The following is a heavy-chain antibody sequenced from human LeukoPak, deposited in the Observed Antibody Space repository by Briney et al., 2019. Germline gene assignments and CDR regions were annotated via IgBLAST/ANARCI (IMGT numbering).Heavy chain of an antibody. V-gene: IGHV3-7*04. CDR2: IKEDGSEK. CDR1: GFTFSRYW. CDR3: ARYSGSYYGSAFDI. Sequence: GGSLRLSCAASGFTFSRYWMSWVRQAPGKGLEGVANIKEDGSEKYYVDSVKGRFTISRDNAKNSLYPQMNSLRAEDTAVYYCARYSGSYYGSAFDIWGQGTMVTVSS. D-gene: IGHD1-26*01. J-gene: IGHJ3*02.